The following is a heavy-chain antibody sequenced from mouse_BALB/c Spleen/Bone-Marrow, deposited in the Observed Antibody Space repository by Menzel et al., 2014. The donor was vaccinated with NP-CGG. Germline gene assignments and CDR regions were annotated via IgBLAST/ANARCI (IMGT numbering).Heavy chain of an antibody. D-gene: IGHD2-1*01. CDR1: GYTFTDYT. Sequence: VQLQQSGAELASPGASVKMSCKASGYTFTDYTIQWVKQRPGQGLEWIGYVNPRSGYANYNQKFKDKATLTADKSSSTAYMRLSSLTSEDSAVYFCARRGNWGYAMDYWGQGTSVTVSS. J-gene: IGHJ4*01. CDR2: VNPRSGYA. CDR3: ARRGNWGYAMDY. V-gene: IGHV1-4*01.